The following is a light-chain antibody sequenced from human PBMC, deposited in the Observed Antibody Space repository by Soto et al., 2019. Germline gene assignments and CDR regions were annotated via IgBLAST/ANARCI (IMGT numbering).Light chain of an antibody. Sequence: DIQMTQSPSTLSASVGDRVTITCRASQSINSWLAWYQQKPGKAPKLLIYKASSLERGVPSRFSRSGSGTEFTLTISSLQPDDFATYYCQQYNCYPWTFGQGTKVEIK. CDR3: QQYNCYPWT. V-gene: IGKV1-5*03. CDR1: QSINSW. J-gene: IGKJ1*01. CDR2: KAS.